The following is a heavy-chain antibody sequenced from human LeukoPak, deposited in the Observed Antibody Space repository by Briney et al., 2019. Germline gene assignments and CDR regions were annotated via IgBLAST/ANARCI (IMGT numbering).Heavy chain of an antibody. CDR1: GFTFSSYE. D-gene: IGHD1-26*01. CDR2: ISSSGSTI. CDR3: ARGYSGTYRFGY. V-gene: IGHV3-48*03. Sequence: GGSLRLSCAASGFTFSSYEMNWVRQAPGKGLEWVSYISSSGSTIYYADSVKGRFTISRDNAKNSLYLQMSSLRAEDTAVYYCARGYSGTYRFGYWGQGTLVTVSS. J-gene: IGHJ4*02.